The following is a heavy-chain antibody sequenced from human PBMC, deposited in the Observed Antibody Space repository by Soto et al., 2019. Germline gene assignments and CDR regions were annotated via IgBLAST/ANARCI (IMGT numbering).Heavy chain of an antibody. V-gene: IGHV3-11*01. D-gene: IGHD2-8*01. J-gene: IGHJ4*02. CDR3: ASGPNGAFFVY. Sequence: QVQLVESGGGLVKPGGSLRLSCAASGFTFSDYYMSWIRQAPGKGLEWVSYISSRSSTIFYADSVKGRFTISRDNVKNSLYMQMNSLRAEDPAVYYCASGPNGAFFVYWGQGILVTVSS. CDR2: ISSRSSTI. CDR1: GFTFSDYY.